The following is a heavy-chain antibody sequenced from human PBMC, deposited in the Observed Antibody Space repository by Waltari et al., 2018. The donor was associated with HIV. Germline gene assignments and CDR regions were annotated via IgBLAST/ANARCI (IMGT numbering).Heavy chain of an antibody. Sequence: QVQLQESGPGLVKPSQTLSLTCTVSGGSISNGSYYWNWIRQPAGKGLEWIGRIYSSGNTNYNPSLKSRVTIAVDTSKNQFSLKLSSLTAADTAVDYCARGRFEGYILYYYYGMDVWGQGTTVSVSS. J-gene: IGHJ6*02. D-gene: IGHD5-12*01. V-gene: IGHV4-61*02. CDR3: ARGRFEGYILYYYYGMDV. CDR2: IYSSGNT. CDR1: GGSISNGSYY.